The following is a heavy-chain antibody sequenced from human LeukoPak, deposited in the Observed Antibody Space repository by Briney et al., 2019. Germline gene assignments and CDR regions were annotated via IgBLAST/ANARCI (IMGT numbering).Heavy chain of an antibody. Sequence: PGGSLRLSCAASGFTFSNYDMHWVRRAPDKGLEWVAVIWYDGSNKYYADSVKGRFTISRDNSKNTLYLQMDSLRPEDTAVYYCSRGWGELSSIFDYWGQGTLVTVSS. V-gene: IGHV3-33*01. CDR1: GFTFSNYD. CDR2: IWYDGSNK. D-gene: IGHD3-16*02. CDR3: SRGWGELSSIFDY. J-gene: IGHJ4*02.